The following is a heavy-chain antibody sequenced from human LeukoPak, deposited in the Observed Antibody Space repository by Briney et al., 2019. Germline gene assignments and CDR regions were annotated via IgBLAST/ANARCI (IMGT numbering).Heavy chain of an antibody. CDR1: GGTFSSYA. CDR2: IIPILGIA. J-gene: IGHJ5*02. D-gene: IGHD2-2*01. V-gene: IGHV1-69*04. Sequence: SAKVSCKASGGTFSSYAISWVRQAPGQGLEWMGRIIPILGIANYAQKFQGRVTITADKSTSTAYMELSSLRSEDTAVYYCARGVYFSSTSCPREEYWFDPWGQGTLVTVSS. CDR3: ARGVYFSSTSCPREEYWFDP.